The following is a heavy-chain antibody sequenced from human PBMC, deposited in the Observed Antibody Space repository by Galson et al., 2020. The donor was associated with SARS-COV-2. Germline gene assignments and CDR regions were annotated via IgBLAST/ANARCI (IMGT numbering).Heavy chain of an antibody. Sequence: TLSLTCAVYGGSFSGYYWSWIRQPPGKGLEWIGEINHSGSTNYNPSLKSRVTISVDTSKNQFSLKLSSVTAADTAVYYCARGVAAAGTSHYYYYGMDVWGQGTTVTVSS. CDR3: ARGVAAAGTSHYYYYGMDV. D-gene: IGHD6-13*01. J-gene: IGHJ6*02. V-gene: IGHV4-34*01. CDR1: GGSFSGYY. CDR2: INHSGST.